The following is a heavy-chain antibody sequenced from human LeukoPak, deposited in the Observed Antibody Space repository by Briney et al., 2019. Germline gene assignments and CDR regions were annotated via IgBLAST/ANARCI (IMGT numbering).Heavy chain of an antibody. J-gene: IGHJ4*02. CDR1: GFTFSSYA. D-gene: IGHD6-13*01. Sequence: GRSLRLSCAASGFTFSSYAMSWVRQAPGKGLEWVSAISGSGGSTYYADSVKGRFTISRDNSKNTLYLQMNSLRAEDTAVYYCAKIRYSSSWSSKYFDYWGQGTLVTVSS. CDR2: ISGSGGST. CDR3: AKIRYSSSWSSKYFDY. V-gene: IGHV3-23*01.